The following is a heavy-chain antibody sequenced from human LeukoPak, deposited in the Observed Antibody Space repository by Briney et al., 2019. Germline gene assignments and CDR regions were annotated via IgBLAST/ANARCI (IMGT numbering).Heavy chain of an antibody. D-gene: IGHD3-3*01. CDR1: GGSISSNNW. J-gene: IGHJ5*02. CDR2: IYHSGST. CDR3: ARDYYDFWSGYYPFDP. Sequence: SETLSLTCAGSGGSISSNNWWSWVRQPPGKGLEWIGEIYHSGSTNYNPSLKSRVTISVDKSKNQFSLKLSSVTAADTAVYYCARDYYDFWSGYYPFDPWGQGTLVTVSS. V-gene: IGHV4-4*02.